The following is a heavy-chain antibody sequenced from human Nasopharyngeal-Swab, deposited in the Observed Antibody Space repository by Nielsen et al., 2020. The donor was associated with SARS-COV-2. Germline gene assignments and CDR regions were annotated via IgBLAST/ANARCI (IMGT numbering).Heavy chain of an antibody. CDR1: GGTFSSYA. V-gene: IGHV1-69*13. D-gene: IGHD3-16*02. CDR2: IIPIFGTA. Sequence: SVKVSCKASGGTFSSYAISWVRQAPGQGLEWMGGIIPIFGTANYAQKFQGRVTITADESTSTAYMELSSLRSEDTAVYYCAATYDYVWGSYRYWGQGTLVTVSS. CDR3: AATYDYVWGSYRY. J-gene: IGHJ4*02.